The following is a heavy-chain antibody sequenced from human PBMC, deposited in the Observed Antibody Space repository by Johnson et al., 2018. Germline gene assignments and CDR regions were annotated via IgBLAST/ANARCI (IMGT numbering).Heavy chain of an antibody. Sequence: QVQLVQSGGGVVQPGRSLRLSCAASGFTFSSYGMHWVRQAPGKGLEWVAVISYDGSNKYYADSVKGRFTISRDNSKNTLDLQMNSLRAEETDVYYCAKDIDYYDSSGYYYYYYMDVWGKGTTVTVAS. CDR3: AKDIDYYDSSGYYYYYYMDV. CDR2: ISYDGSNK. V-gene: IGHV3-30*18. D-gene: IGHD3-22*01. J-gene: IGHJ6*03. CDR1: GFTFSSYG.